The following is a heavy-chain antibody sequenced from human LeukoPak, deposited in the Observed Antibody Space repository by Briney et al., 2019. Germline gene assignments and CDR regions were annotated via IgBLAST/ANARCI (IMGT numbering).Heavy chain of an antibody. CDR3: AKSGIEAAGSLVYFDY. CDR1: GFTFSSYG. J-gene: IGHJ4*02. D-gene: IGHD6-13*01. V-gene: IGHV3-30*18. Sequence: PGGSLRLSCAASGFTFSSYGMHWVRQAPGKGLECVAIISYDGSNKYYTDSVKGRFTISRDNSKNTLYLQMSSLRAGDKAVYYCAKSGIEAAGSLVYFDYWGQGTLVTASS. CDR2: ISYDGSNK.